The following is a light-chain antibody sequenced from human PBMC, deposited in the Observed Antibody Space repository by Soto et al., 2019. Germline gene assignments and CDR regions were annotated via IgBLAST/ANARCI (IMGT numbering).Light chain of an antibody. V-gene: IGKV1-17*01. CDR1: QGIRND. CDR2: AAS. Sequence: DVQMTQSAYSLSASVGDRVTITCRASQGIRNDLGWYQQKPGKPPKRLIYAASSLHSGVPSRFRGSGFGTEFTLTISSLQPEDFATYYCQQPNSSPLTFGGGTKVDIK. CDR3: QQPNSSPLT. J-gene: IGKJ4*01.